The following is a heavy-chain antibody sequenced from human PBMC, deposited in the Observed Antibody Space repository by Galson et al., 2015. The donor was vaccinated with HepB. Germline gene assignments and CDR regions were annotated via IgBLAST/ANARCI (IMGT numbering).Heavy chain of an antibody. Sequence: SVKVSCKASGYTFDKYALNWVRQAHGQGLEWMGWINTNTGNPTYAQAFKGRFVISLDTSVSTTYLQISSLKVEDTAVYYCAREITDYGSQGWFDPWGQGTLVTVSS. CDR2: INTNTGNP. CDR1: GYTFDKYA. D-gene: IGHD4-17*01. V-gene: IGHV7-4-1*02. J-gene: IGHJ5*02. CDR3: AREITDYGSQGWFDP.